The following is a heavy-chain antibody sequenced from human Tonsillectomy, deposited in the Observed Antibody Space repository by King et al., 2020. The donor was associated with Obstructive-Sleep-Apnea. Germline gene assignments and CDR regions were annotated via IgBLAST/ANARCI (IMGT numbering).Heavy chain of an antibody. D-gene: IGHD2-15*01. V-gene: IGHV3-30*04. CDR3: AREDPLATLGLRYYYGMDV. CDR2: ISYDGSNT. CDR1: GFTFSGYA. J-gene: IGHJ6*02. Sequence: VQLVESGGGVVQPGRSLRLSCAASGFTFSGYAMHWVRQAPGKGLERVTFISYDGSNTYYADSVKGRFTISRDNSKNTLYLQMNSLRPEDTAVYYCAREDPLATLGLRYYYGMDVWGQGTTVTVSS.